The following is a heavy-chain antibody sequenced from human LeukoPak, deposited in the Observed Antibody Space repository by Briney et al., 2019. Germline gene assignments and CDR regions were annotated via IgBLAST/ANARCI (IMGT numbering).Heavy chain of an antibody. J-gene: IGHJ5*02. Sequence: PGGSLRLSCAASGFTFSSYAMSWVRQAPGKGLEWVSAISGSGGSTYYADSVKGRFTISRDNAKNSLYLQMSGLRGEDTAVYYCARGGASSKPLDAWGQGTLVTVSS. CDR3: ARGGASSKPLDA. CDR1: GFTFSSYA. D-gene: IGHD3-10*01. CDR2: ISGSGGST. V-gene: IGHV3-23*01.